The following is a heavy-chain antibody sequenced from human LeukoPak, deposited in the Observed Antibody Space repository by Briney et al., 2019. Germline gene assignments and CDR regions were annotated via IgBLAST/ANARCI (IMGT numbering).Heavy chain of an antibody. CDR2: ISISCDTT. V-gene: IGHV3-23*01. Sequence: PGGSLRLSCGASGFTFSSHAMTWVRQAPGKGLEWVSAISISCDTTYYADAVKGRFTISRDNSKNTVYLQMNSLRAEDTAVYYCANEIRPNDYWGQGTLVTVSS. D-gene: IGHD4-17*01. J-gene: IGHJ4*02. CDR3: ANEIRPNDY. CDR1: GFTFSSHA.